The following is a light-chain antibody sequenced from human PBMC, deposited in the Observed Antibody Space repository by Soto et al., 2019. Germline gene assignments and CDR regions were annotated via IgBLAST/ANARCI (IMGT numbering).Light chain of an antibody. CDR2: KAS. Sequence: DXQMTQSPSTLSASVGDRVTITCRASQSISNWLAWYQQKPGKAPKLLIYKASSLESGVPSRFSGSGSGTEFTLTISSLQPDDFATYYCQQYNSYSWTFGQGTKVEIK. V-gene: IGKV1-5*03. J-gene: IGKJ1*01. CDR1: QSISNW. CDR3: QQYNSYSWT.